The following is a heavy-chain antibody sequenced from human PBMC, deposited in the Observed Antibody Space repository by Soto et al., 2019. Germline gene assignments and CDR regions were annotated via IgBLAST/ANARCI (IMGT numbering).Heavy chain of an antibody. D-gene: IGHD5-18*01. Sequence: SETLSLTCAVSGGSISSGGYSWSWIRQPPGKGLEWIGYIYHSGSTYYNPSLKSRVTISVDRSKNQFSLKLSSVTAADTAVYHCARGKGYSYGPRGDWFDPWGQGTLVTVSS. CDR3: ARGKGYSYGPRGDWFDP. J-gene: IGHJ5*02. V-gene: IGHV4-30-2*01. CDR2: IYHSGST. CDR1: GGSISSGGYS.